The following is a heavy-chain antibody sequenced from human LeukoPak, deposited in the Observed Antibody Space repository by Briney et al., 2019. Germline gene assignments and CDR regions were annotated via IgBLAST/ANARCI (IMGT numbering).Heavy chain of an antibody. J-gene: IGHJ4*02. CDR3: ARALPPSVNTPWK. V-gene: IGHV3-74*01. Sequence: PGGSLRLSCGASGFTFSSYWMHWVRQAPGKGLVWVSRISSDGSSTSYADSVKGRFTIFRDNAKNTLYLQMNSLGAEDTAVYYCARALPPSVNTPWKWGQGTQVTVSS. CDR2: ISSDGSST. D-gene: IGHD1-1*01. CDR1: GFTFSSYW.